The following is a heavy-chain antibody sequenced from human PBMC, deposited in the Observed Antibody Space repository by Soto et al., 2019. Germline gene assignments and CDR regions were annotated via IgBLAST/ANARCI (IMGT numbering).Heavy chain of an antibody. Sequence: GESLKISCKGSGYSFSIYWIGWVRQMPGKGLEWMGIIYPGDSDTRYSPSFQGQVTISADKSITTAYLQWSSLKASDTAMYYCARLGSSRSLVYWGQGTLVTVSS. D-gene: IGHD6-6*01. V-gene: IGHV5-51*01. CDR3: ARLGSSRSLVY. CDR2: IYPGDSDT. CDR1: GYSFSIYW. J-gene: IGHJ4*02.